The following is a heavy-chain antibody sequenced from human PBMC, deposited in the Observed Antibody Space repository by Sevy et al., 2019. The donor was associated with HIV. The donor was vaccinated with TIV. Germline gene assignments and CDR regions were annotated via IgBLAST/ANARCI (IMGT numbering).Heavy chain of an antibody. CDR3: ITDPAYRGYDEEVINYYFYGMDV. CDR1: GFTFSSAW. Sequence: GGSLRLSCTASGFTFSSAWMSWVRQAPGKGLEWVGRIKSEFDGGAIDYAAPVKGRFSISREDSKTTVYLQMNSLNTDETAVYYCITDPAYRGYDEEVINYYFYGMDVWGQGTTVTVSS. CDR2: IKSEFDGGAI. J-gene: IGHJ6*02. D-gene: IGHD5-12*01. V-gene: IGHV3-15*01.